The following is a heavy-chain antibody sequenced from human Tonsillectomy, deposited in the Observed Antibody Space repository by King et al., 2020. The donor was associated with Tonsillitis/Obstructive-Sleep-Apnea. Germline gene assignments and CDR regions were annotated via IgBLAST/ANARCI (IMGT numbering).Heavy chain of an antibody. CDR1: GGSISSSSYY. D-gene: IGHD3-10*01. V-gene: IGHV4-39*01. Sequence: QLQESGPGLVKPSETLSLTCTVSGGSISSSSYYWGWIRQPPGKGLEWIGSIYYSGSTYYNPSLKSRVTISVDTSKNQFSLKLSLVTAADTAVYYCARPNYYGYFDLWGRGTLVTVSS. CDR3: ARPNYYGYFDL. J-gene: IGHJ2*01. CDR2: IYYSGST.